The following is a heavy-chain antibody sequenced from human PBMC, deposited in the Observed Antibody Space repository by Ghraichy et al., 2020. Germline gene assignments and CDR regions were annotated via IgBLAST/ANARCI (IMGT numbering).Heavy chain of an antibody. J-gene: IGHJ4*02. Sequence: GGSLRLSCAASGFSFRNYVMTWVRQAPGMGLEWVSSVSKSGETTYNADFVKGRFTVSRDNSRHMLYLQMNSLRAEDTALYYCVKNLNSGSSRDWGRGTLVTVSS. CDR1: GFSFRNYV. CDR2: VSKSGETT. D-gene: IGHD3-22*01. V-gene: IGHV3-23*01. CDR3: VKNLNSGSSRD.